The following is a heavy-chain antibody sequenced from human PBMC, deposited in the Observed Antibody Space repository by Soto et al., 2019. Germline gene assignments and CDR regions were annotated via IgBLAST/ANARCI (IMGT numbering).Heavy chain of an antibody. CDR3: ARSSTSANYFDY. CDR1: GGSISSGGYY. D-gene: IGHD2-2*01. Sequence: QVQLQESGPGLVKPSQTLSLTCTVSGGSISSGGYYWRWIRQHPGKGLEWIGYIYYSGSTYYNPSLEGRVTISVDTSKNQFSLKLSSVTAADTAVYYCARSSTSANYFDYWGQGTLVTVSS. CDR2: IYYSGST. J-gene: IGHJ4*02. V-gene: IGHV4-31*03.